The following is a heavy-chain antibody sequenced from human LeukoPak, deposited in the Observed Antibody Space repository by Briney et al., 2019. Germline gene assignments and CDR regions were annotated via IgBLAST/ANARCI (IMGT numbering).Heavy chain of an antibody. CDR1: GFSFTSCA. V-gene: IGHV3-74*01. J-gene: IGHJ5*02. Sequence: PGGSLRLSCAASGFSFTSCAMQWVRQAPGKGLEWVSRIDEDGKTIDYADSVKGRFTISRDNAKDTLYLQMSSLRDEDTAVHYCVSDLCGGDDQWGRGTLVTVSS. D-gene: IGHD3-3*01. CDR3: VSDLCGGDDQ. CDR2: IDEDGKTI.